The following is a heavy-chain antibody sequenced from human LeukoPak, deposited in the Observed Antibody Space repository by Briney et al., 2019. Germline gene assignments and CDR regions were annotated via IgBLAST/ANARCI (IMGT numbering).Heavy chain of an antibody. D-gene: IGHD3-10*01. CDR1: GGSFSGYY. Sequence: PSETLSLTCAVYGGSFSGYYWSWIRQPPGKGLEWIGEINHSGSTNYNPSLKSRVTISVDTSKNQFSLKLSSVTAADTAVYYCARGQNARASWRAGVQAAAFDIWGQGTMVTVSS. CDR3: ARGQNARASWRAGVQAAAFDI. V-gene: IGHV4-34*01. J-gene: IGHJ3*02. CDR2: INHSGST.